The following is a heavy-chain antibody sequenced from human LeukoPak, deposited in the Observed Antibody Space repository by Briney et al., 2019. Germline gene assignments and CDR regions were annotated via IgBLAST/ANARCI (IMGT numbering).Heavy chain of an antibody. CDR1: RFTLSSYA. D-gene: IGHD6-19*01. CDR2: ISYDGSNK. CDR3: ARWDVAGTATIDY. Sequence: GGSLRLPCAASRFTLSSYAMHWVRQAPGKGLEWVAVISYDGSNKYYADSVKGRFTISRDNSENTLYLQMNSLRAEDTAVYYCARWDVAGTATIDYWGQGTLVTVSS. V-gene: IGHV3-30*04. J-gene: IGHJ4*02.